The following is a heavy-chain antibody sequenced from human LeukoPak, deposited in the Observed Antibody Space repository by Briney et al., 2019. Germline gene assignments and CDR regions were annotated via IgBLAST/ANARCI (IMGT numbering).Heavy chain of an antibody. V-gene: IGHV3-23*01. Sequence: GGSLRLSCAASGFTFSSYAMSWVRQAPGKGLEWVSVISGSGSRTYYADSVKGRFTISRDNSKNTLYLQMNSLRAEDTAVYYCAKDRGEIAYSSHEYWGQGTLVTVSS. J-gene: IGHJ4*02. CDR1: GFTFSSYA. CDR2: ISGSGSRT. CDR3: AKDRGEIAYSSHEY. D-gene: IGHD6-19*01.